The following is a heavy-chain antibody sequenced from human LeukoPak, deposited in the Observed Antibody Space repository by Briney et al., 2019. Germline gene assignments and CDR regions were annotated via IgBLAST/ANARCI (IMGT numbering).Heavy chain of an antibody. J-gene: IGHJ5*02. CDR1: GDSISSSIYY. CDR3: ARQGGNTMVRGVVRDWFDP. CDR2: IYYNGYT. V-gene: IGHV4-39*01. Sequence: SETLSLTCTVSGDSISSSIYYWGWIRQPPGKGLEWIGCIYYNGYTYYTSSLKSRVTIFVDTSKNQFSLKLISVTAADTAVYYCARQGGNTMVRGVVRDWFDPWGQGTLVTVSS. D-gene: IGHD3-10*01.